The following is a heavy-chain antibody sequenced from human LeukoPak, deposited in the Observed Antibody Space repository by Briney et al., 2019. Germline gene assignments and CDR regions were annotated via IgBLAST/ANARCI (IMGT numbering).Heavy chain of an antibody. D-gene: IGHD1-26*01. Sequence: ASVKVSCKASGYTFTGYYMHWVRQAPGQGLEWMGWINPNSGGTNYAQKFQGRVTMTRDTSISTAYMELSRLRSDDTAVYYCARFTDRRELPSDYWGQGTLVTVSS. CDR2: INPNSGGT. CDR3: ARFTDRRELPSDY. V-gene: IGHV1-2*02. J-gene: IGHJ4*02. CDR1: GYTFTGYY.